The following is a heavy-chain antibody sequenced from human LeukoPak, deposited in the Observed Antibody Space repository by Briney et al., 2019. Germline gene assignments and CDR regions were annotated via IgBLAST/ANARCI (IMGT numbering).Heavy chain of an antibody. CDR1: GGPFSGYY. D-gene: IGHD2-2*01. CDR3: ARGGYCSSTSCYDYYYYMDV. J-gene: IGHJ6*03. Sequence: PSETLSLTCAVYGGPFSGYYWNWIRQPPGKGLEWIGEINHSGSTNYNPSLKSRVTISVDTSKNQFSLNLGSVTAADTAVYYCARGGYCSSTSCYDYYYYMDVWGKGTTVTVSS. V-gene: IGHV4-34*01. CDR2: INHSGST.